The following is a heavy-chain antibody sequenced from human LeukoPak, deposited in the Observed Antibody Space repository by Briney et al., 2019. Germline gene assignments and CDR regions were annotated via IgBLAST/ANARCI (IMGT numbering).Heavy chain of an antibody. CDR2: ISGSGGST. V-gene: IGHV3-23*01. Sequence: PGGSLRLSCAASGFTFSSYAMSWVRQAPGKGLEWDSAISGSGGSTYYADSVKGRFSISRDNSKNTLYLQMNSLRAEDTAVYYCAKNGLIAAAGPDVYFDYWGQGTLVTVSS. J-gene: IGHJ4*02. CDR3: AKNGLIAAAGPDVYFDY. D-gene: IGHD6-13*01. CDR1: GFTFSSYA.